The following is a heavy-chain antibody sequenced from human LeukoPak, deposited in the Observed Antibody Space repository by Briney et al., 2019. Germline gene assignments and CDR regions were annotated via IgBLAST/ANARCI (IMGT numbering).Heavy chain of an antibody. J-gene: IGHJ4*02. CDR3: ARLGVIRGYNYGLELRPPDY. D-gene: IGHD5-18*01. CDR2: IYPDDSDT. V-gene: IGHV5-51*01. Sequence: GESLKISCKGSGYTYTSYWIGWVRQMPGKGLEWMGVIYPDDSDTRYSPSFQGQVTISADKSITTAYLQWSSLQASDTAMYYCARLGVIRGYNYGLELRPPDYWGQGTLVTVSS. CDR1: GYTYTSYW.